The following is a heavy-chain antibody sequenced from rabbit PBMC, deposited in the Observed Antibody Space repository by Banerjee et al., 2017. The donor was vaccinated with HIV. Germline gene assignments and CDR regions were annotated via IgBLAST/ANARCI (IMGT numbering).Heavy chain of an antibody. J-gene: IGHJ4*01. Sequence: QEQLVESGGGLVTLGGSLKLSCRASGIDFSTYGISWVRQAPGKGPEWIACIYNGDGSTGDASWAKGRFSISKTASTTVTLQMTSLTAADAATYFCAKVDYHYYTYGYPGYAYAPCFNLWGPGTLVTVS. CDR3: AKVDYHYYTYGYPGYAYAPCFNL. D-gene: IGHD6-1*01. V-gene: IGHV1S47*01. CDR2: IYNGDGST. CDR1: GIDFSTYG.